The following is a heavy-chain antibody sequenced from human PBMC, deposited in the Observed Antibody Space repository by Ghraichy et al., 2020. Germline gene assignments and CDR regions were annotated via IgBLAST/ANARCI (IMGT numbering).Heavy chain of an antibody. CDR2: IKSKTDGGTT. V-gene: IGHV3-15*01. J-gene: IGHJ2*01. D-gene: IGHD4-17*01. Sequence: LSLTCAASGFTFSNAWMSWVRQAPGKGLEWVGRIKSKTDGGTTDYAAPVKGRFTISRDDSKNTLYLQMNSLKTEDTAVYYCTTDPYGDYWYFDLWGRGTLVTVSS. CDR1: GFTFSNAW. CDR3: TTDPYGDYWYFDL.